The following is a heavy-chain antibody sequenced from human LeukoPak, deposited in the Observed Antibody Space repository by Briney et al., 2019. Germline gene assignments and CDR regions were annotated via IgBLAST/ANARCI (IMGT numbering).Heavy chain of an antibody. Sequence: ASVKVSYKASGYTFTNYGISWVRQAPGQGLEGMGWISAYNGNTKYAQKLQGRVTITRDMSKRTVYMEVRSLRSDDTAVYYCARDVGIAAAGSPENNWFDPWGQGTLVTVSS. CDR2: ISAYNGNT. V-gene: IGHV1-18*01. J-gene: IGHJ5*02. D-gene: IGHD6-13*01. CDR1: GYTFTNYG. CDR3: ARDVGIAAAGSPENNWFDP.